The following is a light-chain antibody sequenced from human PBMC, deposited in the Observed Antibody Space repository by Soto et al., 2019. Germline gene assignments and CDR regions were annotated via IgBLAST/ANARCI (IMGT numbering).Light chain of an antibody. CDR1: SSDVGSYNY. V-gene: IGLV2-14*01. CDR3: SSYTSSSTLL. Sequence: QSALTQPASVSGSPGQSITISCSGTSSDVGSYNYVSWYQQHPDRAPKLMIYDVSNRPSGVSNRFSGSKSGNTASLTISGLQAEDEADYYCSSYTSSSTLLVGGGTKVTVL. J-gene: IGLJ2*01. CDR2: DVS.